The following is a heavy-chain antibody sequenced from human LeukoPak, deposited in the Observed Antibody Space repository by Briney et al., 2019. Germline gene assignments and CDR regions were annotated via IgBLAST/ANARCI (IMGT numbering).Heavy chain of an antibody. V-gene: IGHV3-21*01. Sequence: GGFLRLSCVASGFTFSSYSMNWVRQAPGKGLEWVSSIGGSGTYIYYADSVKGRFTISRDNAKNSLYLQMNSLRAEDTAVYYCARGGGYCTTPSCWNWRHLWRQGTLVTVSS. CDR1: GFTFSSYS. CDR3: ARGGGYCTTPSCWNWRHL. J-gene: IGHJ4*02. CDR2: IGGSGTYI. D-gene: IGHD2-2*01.